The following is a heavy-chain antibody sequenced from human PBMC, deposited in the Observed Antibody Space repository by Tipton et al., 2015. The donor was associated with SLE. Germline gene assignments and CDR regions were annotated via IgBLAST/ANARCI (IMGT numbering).Heavy chain of an antibody. CDR2: IYSGGST. CDR1: GFTVSSNY. V-gene: IGHV3-66*02. J-gene: IGHJ6*02. Sequence: GSLRLSCAASGFTVSSNYMSWVRQAPGKGLEWVSVIYSGGSTYYADSVKGRFTISRDNSKNTPYLQMNSLRAEDTAVYYCARVFLPYYGMDVWGQGTTVTVSS. CDR3: ARVFLPYYGMDV.